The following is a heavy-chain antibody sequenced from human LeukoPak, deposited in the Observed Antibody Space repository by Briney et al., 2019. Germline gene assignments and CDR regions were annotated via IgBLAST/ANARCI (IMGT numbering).Heavy chain of an antibody. Sequence: GGSLRLSCAASGFAFNTYSMNWVRQAPGKGLEWVSSITSSSTTKYYADSVKGRFTISRDNAKNSLYLQMNSLRDEDTAVYYCVREVTGYKSGQKYSWFDPWGQGTLVTVSS. J-gene: IGHJ5*02. CDR2: ITSSSTTK. CDR3: VREVTGYKSGQKYSWFDP. D-gene: IGHD6-19*01. V-gene: IGHV3-48*02. CDR1: GFAFNTYS.